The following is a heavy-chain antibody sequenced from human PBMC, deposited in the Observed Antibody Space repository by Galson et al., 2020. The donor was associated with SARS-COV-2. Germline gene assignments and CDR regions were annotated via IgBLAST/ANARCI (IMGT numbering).Heavy chain of an antibody. CDR3: ARQDYYGSRAHFDS. Sequence: SETLSLTCTVSGGSINSGTYFWSWIRQPAGKGLEWIGRIYTSERTNYNPSLRSRVTISVDTSRNQFSLQLSAVTAADTAVYYCARQDYYGSRAHFDSWGQGTLVTVSS. V-gene: IGHV4-61*02. CDR1: GGSINSGTYF. J-gene: IGHJ4*02. D-gene: IGHD3-10*01. CDR2: IYTSERT.